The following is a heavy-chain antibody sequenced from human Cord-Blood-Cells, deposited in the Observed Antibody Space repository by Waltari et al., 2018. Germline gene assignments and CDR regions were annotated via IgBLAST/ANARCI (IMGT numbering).Heavy chain of an antibody. CDR1: GYTFTSYG. CDR2: ISAYNGNT. V-gene: IGHV1-18*04. D-gene: IGHD2-2*02. J-gene: IGHJ3*02. Sequence: QVQLVQSGAEVKKPGASVKVSCKASGYTFTSYGISWVRQAPGQGLEWMGWISAYNGNTNEAQKLQGRVTMTTDTSTSTAYMELRSLRSDDTAVYYCARDRCSSTSCYTGAFDIWGQGTMVTVSS. CDR3: ARDRCSSTSCYTGAFDI.